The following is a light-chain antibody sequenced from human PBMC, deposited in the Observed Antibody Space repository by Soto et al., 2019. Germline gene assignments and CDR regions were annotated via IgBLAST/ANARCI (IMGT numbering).Light chain of an antibody. CDR1: QSISSY. J-gene: IGKJ2*01. CDR3: QQSYSTVYT. V-gene: IGKV1-39*01. Sequence: DIPMTQSPSSLSASVGDRVTITCRASQSISSYLNWYQQKPGKAPKLLIYAASSLQSEVPSRFSGSGSGTDFTLTISSLQPEDFTTYHCQQSYSTVYTFGQGTKLEIK. CDR2: AAS.